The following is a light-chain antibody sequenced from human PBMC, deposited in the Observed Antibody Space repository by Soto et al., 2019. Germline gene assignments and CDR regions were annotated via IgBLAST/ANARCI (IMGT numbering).Light chain of an antibody. Sequence: EIVVTQSPGTLALSPGEGATLSCRASQSVSKYLAWYQQKPGQAPRLLIYGASSRATGIPDSFSGSGSGTDFTLTISRLEPEDFAVYYCQQYGGSPQTFGQGTKVDIK. V-gene: IGKV3-20*01. J-gene: IGKJ1*01. CDR3: QQYGGSPQT. CDR1: QSVSKY. CDR2: GAS.